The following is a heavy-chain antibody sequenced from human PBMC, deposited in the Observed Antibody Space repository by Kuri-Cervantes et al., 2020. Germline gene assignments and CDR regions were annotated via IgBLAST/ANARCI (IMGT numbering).Heavy chain of an antibody. Sequence: SLKISCAASGFTFDDYAMHWVRQAPGKGLEWVSGISWNSGSIGYADSVKGRFTISRDNSKNTLYLQMNSLRAEDTAVYYCAKDLYYYGSGSYYGYWGQGTLVTVSS. CDR2: ISWNSGSI. CDR1: GFTFDDYA. V-gene: IGHV3-9*01. J-gene: IGHJ4*02. CDR3: AKDLYYYGSGSYYGY. D-gene: IGHD3-10*01.